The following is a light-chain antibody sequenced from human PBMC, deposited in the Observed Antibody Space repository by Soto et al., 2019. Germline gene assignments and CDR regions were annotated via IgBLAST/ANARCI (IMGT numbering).Light chain of an antibody. J-gene: IGLJ3*02. Sequence: QPVLTQPPSASGTPGQRVTISCSGSSSNIGSNYVYWYQQLPGTAPKLLIYRNNQRPSGVPDRFSGSKSGTSASLAISGLRSEDEDDYYCAAWDDSLNWVFGGGTKLTVL. CDR1: SSNIGSNY. CDR2: RNN. CDR3: AAWDDSLNWV. V-gene: IGLV1-47*01.